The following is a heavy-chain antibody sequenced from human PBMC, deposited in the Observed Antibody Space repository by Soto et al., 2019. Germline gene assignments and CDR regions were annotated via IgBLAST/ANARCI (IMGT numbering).Heavy chain of an antibody. CDR2: IYSGGST. V-gene: IGHV3-53*01. CDR3: ARSVAARRGEDWFDP. Sequence: LRLSCSASGFTVSSNYMSWVRQAPGKGLEWVSVIYSGGSTYYADSVKGRFTISRDNSKNTLYLQMNSLRAEDTAVYYCARSVAARRGEDWFDPWGQGTLVTVSS. CDR1: GFTVSSNY. J-gene: IGHJ5*02. D-gene: IGHD6-6*01.